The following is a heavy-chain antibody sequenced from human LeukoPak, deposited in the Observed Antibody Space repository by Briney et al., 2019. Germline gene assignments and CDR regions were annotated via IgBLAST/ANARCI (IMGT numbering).Heavy chain of an antibody. V-gene: IGHV1-8*01. CDR1: GYTFTSYD. D-gene: IGHD3-3*01. CDR2: MNPNSGNT. J-gene: IGHJ6*03. Sequence: ASVKVSCKASGYTFTSYDSNWVRQATGQGLEWMGWMNPNSGNTGYAQKFQGRVPMTRNTSISKAYMELSSLRSEDTTVYYCARFNYDFWSGYYWYYYYYMDVWGKGTTVTVSS. CDR3: ARFNYDFWSGYYWYYYYYMDV.